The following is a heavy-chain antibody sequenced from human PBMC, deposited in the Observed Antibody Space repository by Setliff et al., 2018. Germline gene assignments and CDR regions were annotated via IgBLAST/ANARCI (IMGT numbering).Heavy chain of an antibody. D-gene: IGHD1-26*01. J-gene: IGHJ4*02. CDR3: ARTGTYRYFDY. CDR1: GGSISSSSCY. V-gene: IGHV4-39*01. CDR2: IHYSGTT. Sequence: PSETLSLTCSVSGGSISSSSCYWDWIRQPPGKGLEWIGRIHYSGTTYYNASLKSRVTMSVDTSKNQFSLNLSSVTAADTAVYYCARTGTYRYFDYWGQGALVTVSS.